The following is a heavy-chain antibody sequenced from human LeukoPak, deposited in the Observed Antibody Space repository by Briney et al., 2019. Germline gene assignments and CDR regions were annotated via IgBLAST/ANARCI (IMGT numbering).Heavy chain of an antibody. CDR3: ASLTGGGDY. CDR1: GFTFSSYW. V-gene: IGHV3-74*01. J-gene: IGHJ4*02. CDR2: INSVGSST. D-gene: IGHD3-10*01. Sequence: PGGSLRLSCAASGFTFSSYWMHWVRQAPGKGLGWVSRINSVGSSTSYADSGKGRFTISRDNAKNTLYLQMNSLRAEDTAVYYCASLTGGGDYWGQGTLVTVSS.